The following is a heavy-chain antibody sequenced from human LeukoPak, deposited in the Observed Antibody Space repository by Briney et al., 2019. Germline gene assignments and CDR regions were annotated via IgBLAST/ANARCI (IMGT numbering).Heavy chain of an antibody. D-gene: IGHD2-15*01. CDR2: IYHSGST. CDR3: ARDRLEHIVAVGTKSEVDY. CDR1: GYSISSGYN. J-gene: IGHJ4*02. Sequence: SETLSLTCTVSGYSISSGYNWGWIRQPPGKGLEWIGSIYHSGSTYYNPSLKSRVTISVDTSKNQFSLKLSSVTAADTAVYYCARDRLEHIVAVGTKSEVDYWGQGTLVTVSS. V-gene: IGHV4-38-2*02.